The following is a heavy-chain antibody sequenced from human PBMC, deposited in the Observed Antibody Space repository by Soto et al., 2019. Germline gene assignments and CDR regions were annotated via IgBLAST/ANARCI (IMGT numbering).Heavy chain of an antibody. V-gene: IGHV3-33*01. CDR3: ARDLKLYCSSTSCYLAVAHYYYGMDV. CDR2: IWYDGSNK. Sequence: QVQLVESGGGVVQPGRSLRLSCAASGFTFSSYGMHWVRQAPGKGLEWVAVIWYDGSNKYYADSVKGRFTISRDNSKNTLYLQMNSLRAEDTAVYYCARDLKLYCSSTSCYLAVAHYYYGMDVWGQGTTVTVSS. J-gene: IGHJ6*02. D-gene: IGHD2-2*01. CDR1: GFTFSSYG.